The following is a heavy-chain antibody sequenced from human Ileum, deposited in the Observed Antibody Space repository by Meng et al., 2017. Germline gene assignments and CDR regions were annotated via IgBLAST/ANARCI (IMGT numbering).Heavy chain of an antibody. D-gene: IGHD2-15*01. CDR3: VRHGGKYFDS. CDR2: IYLAGSP. J-gene: IGHJ4*02. CDR1: GGSISSSFY. V-gene: IGHV4-4*02. Sequence: QLQSPASGLGVVDPSGTLSLSCTVSGGSISSSFYWSWVRQSPGKGLEWIGQIYLAGSPNYNPSLESRVTISVDKSKNQFSLRLTSVTAADTAIFYCVRHGGKYFDSWGQGTLVTVSS.